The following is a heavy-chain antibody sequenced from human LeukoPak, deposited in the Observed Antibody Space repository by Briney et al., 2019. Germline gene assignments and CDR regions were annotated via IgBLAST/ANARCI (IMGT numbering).Heavy chain of an antibody. J-gene: IGHJ6*02. CDR2: INHSGST. Sequence: SETLSLTCTVSGGSISSSSYYWGWIRQPPGKGLEWIGEINHSGSTNYNPSPKSRVTISVDTSKNQFSLKLSSVTAADTAVYYCARAPLWFMDVWGQGTTVTVSS. D-gene: IGHD5-18*01. V-gene: IGHV4-39*07. CDR1: GGSISSSSYY. CDR3: ARAPLWFMDV.